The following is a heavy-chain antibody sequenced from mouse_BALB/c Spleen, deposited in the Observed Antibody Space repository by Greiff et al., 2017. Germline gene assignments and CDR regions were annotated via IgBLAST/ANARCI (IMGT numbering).Heavy chain of an antibody. CDR1: GFNIKDYY. D-gene: IGHD2-1*01. Sequence: EVKLMESGAELVRSGASVKLSCTASGFNIKDYYMHWVKQRPEQGLEWIGWIDPENGDTEYAPKFQGKATMTADTSSNTAYLQLSSLTSEDTAVYYCKSYGNYVWFAYWGQGTLVTVSA. CDR2: IDPENGDT. V-gene: IGHV14-4*02. J-gene: IGHJ3*01. CDR3: KSYGNYVWFAY.